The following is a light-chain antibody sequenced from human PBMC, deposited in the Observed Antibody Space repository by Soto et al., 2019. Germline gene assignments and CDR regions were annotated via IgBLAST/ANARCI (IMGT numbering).Light chain of an antibody. Sequence: DIQMTQSPSTLSAFVGDRVTITCRASQSVGRLLAWYQQRPGEAPKVLIYKASTLKSGVPSRFSGSGSGTEFTLTISSLQPDDFATYYCQHYNSYSEEFGQGTKV. CDR2: KAS. J-gene: IGKJ1*01. CDR3: QHYNSYSEE. V-gene: IGKV1-5*03. CDR1: QSVGRL.